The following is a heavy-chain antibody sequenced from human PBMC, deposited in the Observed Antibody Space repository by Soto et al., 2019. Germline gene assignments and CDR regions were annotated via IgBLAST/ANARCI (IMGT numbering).Heavy chain of an antibody. CDR1: GGSISSGSYY. V-gene: IGHV4-39*01. CDR3: ARTRGVVVMGLDY. J-gene: IGHJ4*02. Sequence: SETLSLTCTVSGGSISSGSYYWDWIRQPPGKGLEWIGSFSYSGSTYYNPSLKSRVTISVDTSNNHFSLRLSSVTAADTAVYYGARTRGVVVMGLDYWGQGTLVTVSS. CDR2: FSYSGST. D-gene: IGHD2-21*01.